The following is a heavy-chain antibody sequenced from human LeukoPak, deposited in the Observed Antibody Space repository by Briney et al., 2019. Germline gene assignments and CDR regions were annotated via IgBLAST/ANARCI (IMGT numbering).Heavy chain of an antibody. CDR2: IKADGSET. J-gene: IGHJ3*01. CDR3: ARLVNRAFDV. D-gene: IGHD3-9*01. Sequence: PGRSLRLSCAPSGFTFSNYCTRWVRHGPGEGQEWGANIKADGSETPDVVSVEGRFTISRDNARNALDLQVNRLRAEDTAVYYCARLVNRAFDVWGQGTMVIVSS. V-gene: IGHV3-7*05. CDR1: GFTFSNYC.